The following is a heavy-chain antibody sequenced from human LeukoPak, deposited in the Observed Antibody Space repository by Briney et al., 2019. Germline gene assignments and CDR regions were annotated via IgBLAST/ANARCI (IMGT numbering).Heavy chain of an antibody. CDR3: ARGIAAAGGFDP. V-gene: IGHV3-21*01. D-gene: IGHD6-13*01. CDR2: ISSSSSYI. CDR1: GFTFSSYS. Sequence: GGSLRLSCAASGFTFSSYSMNWVRQAPGKGLEWVSSISSSSSYIYYADSVKGRFTISRDNAKNSLYLQMNSLRAEDTAVYYCARGIAAAGGFDPWGQGTLATVSS. J-gene: IGHJ5*02.